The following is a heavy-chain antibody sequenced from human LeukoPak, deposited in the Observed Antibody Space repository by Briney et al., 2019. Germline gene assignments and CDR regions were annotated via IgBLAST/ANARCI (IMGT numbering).Heavy chain of an antibody. CDR1: GYRFTTYW. V-gene: IGHV5-51*01. CDR2: IYPGDSDT. J-gene: IGHJ4*02. Sequence: GESLKISCNGSGYRFTTYWIGWVRQMPGKGLEWMGIIYPGDSDTRYSPSFQGQVTISADKSISTAYLQWSSLKASDTATYYCARQSGSYRYAGIDYWGQGTLVIVSS. D-gene: IGHD3-16*02. CDR3: ARQSGSYRYAGIDY.